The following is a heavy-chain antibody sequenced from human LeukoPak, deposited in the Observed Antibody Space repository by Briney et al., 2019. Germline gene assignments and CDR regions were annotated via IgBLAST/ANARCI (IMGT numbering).Heavy chain of an antibody. Sequence: GRSLRLSCAASGFTFSSNGMHWVRQAPGKGLEWVAVICHDGSNKYYSDPVKGRFTISRDNSKNTLYLQMNSLRVEDTAVYYCARDGSSGYLHFDYWGQGTLVTVSS. V-gene: IGHV3-33*01. CDR3: ARDGSSGYLHFDY. CDR2: ICHDGSNK. CDR1: GFTFSSNG. J-gene: IGHJ4*02. D-gene: IGHD3-22*01.